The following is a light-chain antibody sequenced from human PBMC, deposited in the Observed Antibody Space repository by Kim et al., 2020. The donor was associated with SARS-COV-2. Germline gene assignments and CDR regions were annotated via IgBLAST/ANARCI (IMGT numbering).Light chain of an antibody. Sequence: VTISCTGSSSTIGAGYDVHWYQQLPGTAPKLLIYGNSNRPSGVPDRFSGSKSGTSASLAITGLQAEDEADYYCQSYDSSLSGHVVFGGGTQLTVL. J-gene: IGLJ2*01. CDR2: GNS. CDR3: QSYDSSLSGHVV. V-gene: IGLV1-40*01. CDR1: SSTIGAGYD.